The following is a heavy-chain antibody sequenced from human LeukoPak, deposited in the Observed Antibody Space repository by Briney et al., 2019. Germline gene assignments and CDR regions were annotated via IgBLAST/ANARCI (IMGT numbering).Heavy chain of an antibody. CDR2: INHSGST. J-gene: IGHJ6*02. V-gene: IGHV4-34*01. Sequence: SETLPLACAVYGGSFSGYYWSWIRQPPGKGLEWIGEINHSGSTNYNPSLKSRVTISVDTSKNQFSLKLSSVTAADTAVYYCARGPTQEIAAAGMYYYGMDVWGQGTTVTVSS. CDR3: ARGPTQEIAAAGMYYYGMDV. D-gene: IGHD6-13*01. CDR1: GGSFSGYY.